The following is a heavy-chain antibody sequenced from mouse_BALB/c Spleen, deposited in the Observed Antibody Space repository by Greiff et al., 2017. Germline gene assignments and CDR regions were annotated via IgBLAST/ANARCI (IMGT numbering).Heavy chain of an antibody. V-gene: IGHV1-54*01. CDR1: GYAFTNYL. CDR3: ARGRDIMNYFDY. Sequence: VHLVESGAELVRPGTSVKVSCKASGYAFTNYLIEWVKQRPGQGLEWIGVINPGSGGTNYNEKFKGKATLTADKSSSTAYMQLSSLTSDDSAVYFCARGRDIMNYFDYWGQGTTLTVSS. CDR2: INPGSGGT. J-gene: IGHJ2*01. D-gene: IGHD1-1*01.